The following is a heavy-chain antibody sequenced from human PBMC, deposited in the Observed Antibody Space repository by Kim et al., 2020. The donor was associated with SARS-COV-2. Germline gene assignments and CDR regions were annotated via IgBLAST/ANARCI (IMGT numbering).Heavy chain of an antibody. CDR3: ARYCSSTSCYPDYYYYGMDV. V-gene: IGHV4-59*01. J-gene: IGHJ6*02. D-gene: IGHD2-2*01. CDR2: IYYSGST. Sequence: SETLSLTCTVSGGSISSYYWSWIRQPPGKGLEWIGYIYYSGSTNYNPSLKSRVTISVDTSKNQFSLKLSSVTAADTAVYYCARYCSSTSCYPDYYYYGMDVWGQGTTVTVSS. CDR1: GGSISSYY.